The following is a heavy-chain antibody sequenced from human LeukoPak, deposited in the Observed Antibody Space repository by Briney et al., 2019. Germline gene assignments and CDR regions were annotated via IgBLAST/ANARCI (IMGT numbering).Heavy chain of an antibody. CDR2: IRYDGSNK. V-gene: IGHV3-30*02. D-gene: IGHD3-3*01. Sequence: GGSLRLSCVASGFTFSSYGMHWVRQAPGKGLEWVAFIRYDGSNKYYADSVKGRFTISRDNSKNTLYLQMNSLRAEDTAVYYCARSFITIFGVVPNTYWGQGTLVTVSS. J-gene: IGHJ4*02. CDR1: GFTFSSYG. CDR3: ARSFITIFGVVPNTY.